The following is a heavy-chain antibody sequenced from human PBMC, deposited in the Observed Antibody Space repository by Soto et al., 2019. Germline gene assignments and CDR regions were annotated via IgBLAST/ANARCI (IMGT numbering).Heavy chain of an antibody. CDR2: IIPMFGTT. CDR3: ARGVVVVAASQLGWFDP. Sequence: SVKVSCKASGGTFSSYAINWVRQAPGLGLEWKGGIIPMFGTTKYTQKFQDRLTITADESTSTAYMELSGLRSGDTAVYYCARGVVVVAASQLGWFDPWGQGTLVTVSS. J-gene: IGHJ5*02. D-gene: IGHD2-15*01. CDR1: GGTFSSYA. V-gene: IGHV1-69*13.